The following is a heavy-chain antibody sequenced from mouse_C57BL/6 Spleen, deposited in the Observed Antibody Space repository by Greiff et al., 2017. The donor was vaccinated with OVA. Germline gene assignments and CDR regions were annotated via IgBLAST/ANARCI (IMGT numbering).Heavy chain of an antibody. Sequence: EVQLQQSGPGLVKPSQSLSLTCSVTGYSITSGYYWNWIRQFPGNKLEWMGYISYDGSNNYNPSLKNRISITRDTSKNQFFLKLNSVTTEDTATYYCAREEGLLLVFGFDVWGTGTTVTVSS. CDR3: AREEGLLLVFGFDV. D-gene: IGHD1-1*01. CDR1: GYSITSGYY. V-gene: IGHV3-6*01. CDR2: ISYDGSN. J-gene: IGHJ1*03.